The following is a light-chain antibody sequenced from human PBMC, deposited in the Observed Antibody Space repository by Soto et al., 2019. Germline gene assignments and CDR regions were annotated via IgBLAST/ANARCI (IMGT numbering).Light chain of an antibody. CDR1: QTIFSSYDKDY. V-gene: IGKV4-1*01. Sequence: DIVMTQSPDSLAVSLGERVTINCKSSQTIFSSYDKDYLAWYQQKPGQPPKLLIYWASNREAGVPDRFSGGGSGTDFTLTISSLQAEDVAVYHCQQYYRAPYSFGQGTKLEIK. J-gene: IGKJ2*01. CDR2: WAS. CDR3: QQYYRAPYS.